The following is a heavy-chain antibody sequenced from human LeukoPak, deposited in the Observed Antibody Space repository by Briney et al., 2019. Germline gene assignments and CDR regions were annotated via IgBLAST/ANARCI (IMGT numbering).Heavy chain of an antibody. J-gene: IGHJ4*02. CDR2: VYSGGNT. V-gene: IGHV3-66*02. D-gene: IGHD7-27*01. CDR1: GFTIGTNY. CDR3: ASNGGNSGIFLQLDY. Sequence: GGSLRLSCAASGFTIGTNYQSWVRQAPGKGLEWVSVVYSGGNTYSADSVKGRFTISRDNSKNTLYLQMNSLRVEDTAVYYCASNGGNSGIFLQLDYWGQGTLVTVSS.